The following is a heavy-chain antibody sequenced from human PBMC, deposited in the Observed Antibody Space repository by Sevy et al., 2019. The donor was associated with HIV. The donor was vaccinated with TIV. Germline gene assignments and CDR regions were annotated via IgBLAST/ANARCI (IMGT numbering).Heavy chain of an antibody. CDR3: ARPYYGSGSYPDY. Sequence: GGSLRLSCAAPGFTFSSYAMHWVRQAPGKGLEWVAVISYDGNNKYYADSVKGRFTISRDNSKNTLYLQMNSLRAEDTAVYYCARPYYGSGSYPDYWGQGTLVTVSS. D-gene: IGHD3-10*01. CDR1: GFTFSSYA. V-gene: IGHV3-30-3*01. CDR2: ISYDGNNK. J-gene: IGHJ4*02.